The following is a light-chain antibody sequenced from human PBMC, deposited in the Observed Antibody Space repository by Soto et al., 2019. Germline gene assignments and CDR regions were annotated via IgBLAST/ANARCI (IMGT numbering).Light chain of an antibody. V-gene: IGLV2-23*02. CDR2: EVI. Sequence: QSALTQVGSESGSPVQSITISCTGTSSDVGTFNLVSWYQQHPGKAPRLMIYEVIKRPSGVSNRVSGSKSGNTASLTISGLQAEDEADYYCCSDAGSRVYVFGTGTKVPVL. CDR1: SSDVGTFNL. J-gene: IGLJ1*01. CDR3: CSDAGSRVYV.